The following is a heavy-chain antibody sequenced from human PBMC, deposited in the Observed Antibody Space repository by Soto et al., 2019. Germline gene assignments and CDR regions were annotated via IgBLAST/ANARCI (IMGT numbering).Heavy chain of an antibody. CDR3: ARGGAVAGPGGLDY. CDR2: INHSGST. CDR1: GGSFSGYY. D-gene: IGHD6-19*01. J-gene: IGHJ4*02. V-gene: IGHV4-34*01. Sequence: TSETLCLTCAVYGGSFSGYYWSGIRQPPGKGLEWIGEINHSGSTNYNPSLKSRVTISVDTSKNQFSLKLSSVTAADTAVYYCARGGAVAGPGGLDYWGQGTLVTVSS.